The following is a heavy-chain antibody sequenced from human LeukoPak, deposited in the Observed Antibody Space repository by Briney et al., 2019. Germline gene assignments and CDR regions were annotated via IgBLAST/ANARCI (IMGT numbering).Heavy chain of an antibody. V-gene: IGHV1-8*01. J-gene: IGHJ6*04. CDR1: GSTFTSYD. CDR3: ARGVSSSPDYYYYYGMDV. CDR2: MNPNSGNT. Sequence: ASVKVSCKASGSTFTSYDVNWVRQATGQGLEWMGWMNPNSGNTGYAQKFQGRVTMTRNTSISTAYMELSSLRSEDTAVYYCARGVSSSPDYYYYYGMDVWGKGTTVTVSS. D-gene: IGHD6-13*01.